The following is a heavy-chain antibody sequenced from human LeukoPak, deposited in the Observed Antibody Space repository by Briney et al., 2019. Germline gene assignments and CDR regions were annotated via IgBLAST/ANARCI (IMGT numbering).Heavy chain of an antibody. V-gene: IGHV3-11*06. J-gene: IGHJ4*02. CDR2: ISSSSSYT. CDR1: GFTFSDYY. Sequence: PGGSLRLSCAASGFTFSDYYMSWIRQAPGKGLEWVSYISSSSSYTNYADSMKGRFTISRDNAKNSLYLQMNSLRAEDTAVYYCARDNPVEYSYDYWGQGSLVTVSS. CDR3: ARDNPVEYSYDY. D-gene: IGHD5-18*01.